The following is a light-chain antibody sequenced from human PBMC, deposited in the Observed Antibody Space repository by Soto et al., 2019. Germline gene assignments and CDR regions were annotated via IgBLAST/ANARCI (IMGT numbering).Light chain of an antibody. CDR2: GAS. CDR3: QQHGNSPPIP. V-gene: IGKV3-20*01. J-gene: IGKJ5*01. CDR1: QSVSNDY. Sequence: DIVLTQSPGTLSLSPEERATLSCRASQSVSNDYLAWYQQKPGQPHTLLIYGASSRATGIPDRFSGSGSGTDFTLTISRLELEEFAVYYCQQHGNSPPIPFGHRTRLEMK.